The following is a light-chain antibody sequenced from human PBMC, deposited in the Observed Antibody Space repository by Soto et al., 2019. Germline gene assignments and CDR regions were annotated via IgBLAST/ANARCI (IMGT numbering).Light chain of an antibody. CDR3: QTVDKWPL. J-gene: IGKJ5*01. Sequence: EIVMAHSPDTLSVSPGEXXTXXFRASQSVGINLAWYQQKPGQAPRILIYGASTRATGVPARFSGSGSGTEFTLTISSLQSEDFAVYFCQTVDKWPLFGQGTRLEIK. CDR1: QSVGIN. CDR2: GAS. V-gene: IGKV3-15*01.